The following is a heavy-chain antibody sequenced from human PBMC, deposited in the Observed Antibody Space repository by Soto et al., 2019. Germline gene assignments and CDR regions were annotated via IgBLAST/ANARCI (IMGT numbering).Heavy chain of an antibody. J-gene: IGHJ4*02. CDR3: ATGFLHGDLDY. V-gene: IGHV3-30*03. Sequence: PGGSLRLSCAASGFTLGDHAMHWVRQAPGKGLEWVAVISYDGSNKYYADSVKGRFTISRHNSKNTLYLQTNSLRAEDTAVYYCATGFLHGDLDYWGQGTLVTVSS. CDR2: ISYDGSNK. D-gene: IGHD4-17*01. CDR1: GFTLGDHA.